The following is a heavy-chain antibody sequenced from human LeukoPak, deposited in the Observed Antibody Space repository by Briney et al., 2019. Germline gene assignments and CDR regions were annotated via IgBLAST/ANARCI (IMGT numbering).Heavy chain of an antibody. Sequence: PGGSLRLSCAASGFIFSPYAMSWVRQAPGKGLEWVSSISGDDGRTYYADSVKGRFTISRDNSKNTLYLQMNSLRAEDTAVYYCARDSAPRDYYYYGMDVWGQGTTVTVSS. J-gene: IGHJ6*02. D-gene: IGHD6-6*01. CDR1: GFIFSPYA. CDR3: ARDSAPRDYYYYGMDV. CDR2: ISGDDGRT. V-gene: IGHV3-23*01.